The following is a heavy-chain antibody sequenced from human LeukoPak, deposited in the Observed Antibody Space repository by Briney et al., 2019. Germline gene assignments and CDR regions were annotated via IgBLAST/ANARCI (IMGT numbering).Heavy chain of an antibody. CDR1: GFVFSTYA. D-gene: IGHD5-24*01. V-gene: IGHV3-64*01. CDR3: ARDLFSGAEMATFDY. J-gene: IGHJ4*02. CDR2: ISGNGGYT. Sequence: GGSLRLSCAASGFVFSTYAMHWVRQAPGKGLEYVSGISGNGGYTDYANSVKGRFTISRDNFKDTLYLQMGSLRAEDMAVYYCARDLFSGAEMATFDYWGQGTLVTVSS.